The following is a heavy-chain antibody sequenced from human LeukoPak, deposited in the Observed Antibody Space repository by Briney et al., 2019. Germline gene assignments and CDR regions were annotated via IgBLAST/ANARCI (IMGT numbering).Heavy chain of an antibody. J-gene: IGHJ4*02. V-gene: IGHV1-18*01. D-gene: IGHD3-10*01. CDR1: GYTFTSYG. Sequence: ASVKVSCKASGYTFTSYGISWVRQAPGQGLEWMGWISAYNGNTNYAQKLQGRVTMTTDTSTSTAYMELRSLRSDDTAVYYCARAPNYSGSGSPFWEIWGQGTLVIVSS. CDR2: ISAYNGNT. CDR3: ARAPNYSGSGSPFWEI.